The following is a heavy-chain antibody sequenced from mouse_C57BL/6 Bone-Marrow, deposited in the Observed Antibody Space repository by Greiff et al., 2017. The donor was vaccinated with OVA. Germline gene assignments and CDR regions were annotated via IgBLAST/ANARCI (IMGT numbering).Heavy chain of an antibody. D-gene: IGHD2-4*01. CDR2: ISDGGSYT. CDR3: ARGDYDRGAWFAY. V-gene: IGHV5-4*03. J-gene: IGHJ3*01. Sequence: EVKLMESGGGLVKPGGSLKLSCAASGFTFSSYAMSWVRQTPEKRLEWVATISDGGSYTYYPDNVKGRFTISRDNAKNNLYLQMSHLKSEDTAMYYCARGDYDRGAWFAYWGQGTLVTVSA. CDR1: GFTFSSYA.